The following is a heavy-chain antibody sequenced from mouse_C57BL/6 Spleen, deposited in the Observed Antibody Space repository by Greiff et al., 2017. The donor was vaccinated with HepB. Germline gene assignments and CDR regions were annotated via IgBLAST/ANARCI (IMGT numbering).Heavy chain of an antibody. CDR2: INPSSGYT. Sequence: VQLQQSGAELARPGASVKMSCKASGYTFTSYTMHWVKQRPGQGLEWIGYINPSSGYTKYNQKFKDKATLTADKSSSTAYMQLSSLTSEDSAVYYWERDDYYGSSQDYWGQGTTLTVSS. CDR3: ERDDYYGSSQDY. J-gene: IGHJ2*01. CDR1: GYTFTSYT. V-gene: IGHV1-4*01. D-gene: IGHD1-1*01.